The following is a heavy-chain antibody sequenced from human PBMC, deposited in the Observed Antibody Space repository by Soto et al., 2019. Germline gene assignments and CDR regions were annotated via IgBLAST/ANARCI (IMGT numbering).Heavy chain of an antibody. CDR3: ATNDILNGYYRSWYFDY. CDR2: IYYSGST. J-gene: IGHJ4*02. V-gene: IGHV4-39*01. CDR1: GGSISSSSYY. D-gene: IGHD3-9*01. Sequence: SETLSLTCTVSGGSISSSSYYWGWIRQPPGKGLEWIGSIYYSGSTYYNPSLKSRVTISVDTSKNQFSLKLSSVTAADTAVYYCATNDILNGYYRSWYFDYWGQGTMVTVYS.